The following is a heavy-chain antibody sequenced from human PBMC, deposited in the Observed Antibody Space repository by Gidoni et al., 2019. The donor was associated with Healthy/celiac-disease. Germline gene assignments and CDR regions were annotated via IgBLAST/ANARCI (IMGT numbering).Heavy chain of an antibody. D-gene: IGHD3-9*01. CDR3: ARHGDDILTGYYVYLYWFDP. CDR2: IYYSGST. J-gene: IGHJ5*02. Sequence: QLQLQESGPGLVKPSETLSLTCTVSGGSISSSSYYWGWIRQPPGKGLEWIGSIYYSGSTYYNPSLKSRVTISVDTSKNQFSLKLSSVTAADTAVYYCARHGDDILTGYYVYLYWFDPWGQGTLVTVSS. CDR1: GGSISSSSYY. V-gene: IGHV4-39*01.